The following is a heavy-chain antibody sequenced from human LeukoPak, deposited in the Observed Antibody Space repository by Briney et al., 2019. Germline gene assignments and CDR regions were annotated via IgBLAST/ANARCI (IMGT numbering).Heavy chain of an antibody. Sequence: PSETLSLTCTVSGGSISSYYWSWIRQPPGKGLEWIGYIYYSGSTNYNPSLKSRVTISVDTSKNQFSLKLSSVTAADTAVYYCARRTSEYGDYPWYFDLWGRGTLVTVSS. D-gene: IGHD4-17*01. CDR2: IYYSGST. J-gene: IGHJ2*01. CDR3: ARRTSEYGDYPWYFDL. CDR1: GGSISSYY. V-gene: IGHV4-59*01.